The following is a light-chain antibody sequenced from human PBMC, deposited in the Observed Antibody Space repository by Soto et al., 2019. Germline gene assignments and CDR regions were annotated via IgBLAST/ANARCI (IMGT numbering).Light chain of an antibody. CDR1: QSVSSNY. J-gene: IGKJ1*01. Sequence: EIVLTQSPCTLSLSPGERATLSCRASQSVSSNYLAWYQQKPGQAPRLLIYGASSRATGIPDRFSGSGSGTDFTLTISRLEPEDFAVYYCQQYGRSGTFGQGTKVDIK. CDR3: QQYGRSGT. V-gene: IGKV3-20*01. CDR2: GAS.